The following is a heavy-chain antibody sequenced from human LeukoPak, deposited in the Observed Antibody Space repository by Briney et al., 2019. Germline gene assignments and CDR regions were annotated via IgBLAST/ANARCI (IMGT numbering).Heavy chain of an antibody. CDR1: GFSFNTYG. Sequence: GGSLRLSCVASGFSFNTYGMHWVRQAPGKGLEWVALIWYDGSREYYADPVKGRFTISRDNSKNTLYLQMNSLRAEDTAVYYCARVRLVAGYYYYYMDVWGKGTTVTVSS. J-gene: IGHJ6*03. V-gene: IGHV3-30*02. CDR2: IWYDGSRE. D-gene: IGHD6-6*01. CDR3: ARVRLVAGYYYYYMDV.